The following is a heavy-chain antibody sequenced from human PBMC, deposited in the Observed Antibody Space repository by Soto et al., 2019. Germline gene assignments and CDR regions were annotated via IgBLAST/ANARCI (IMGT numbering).Heavy chain of an antibody. CDR1: GDSVSSNIAA. V-gene: IGHV6-1*01. CDR2: TYYRSKWYN. J-gene: IGHJ6*02. D-gene: IGHD6-19*01. Sequence: QTLSLTCAISGDSVSSNIAAWNWIRQSPSRGLEWLGRTYYRSKWYNDYAVSVKSRITINPDTSKNQFSLQLNSVTPEDTAVYYCAREAVAGPGFGMDVWGQGTTGTVPS. CDR3: AREAVAGPGFGMDV.